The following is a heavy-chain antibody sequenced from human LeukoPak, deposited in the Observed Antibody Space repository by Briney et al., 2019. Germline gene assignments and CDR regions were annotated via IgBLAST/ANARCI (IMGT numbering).Heavy chain of an antibody. CDR2: IKQDGREI. D-gene: IGHD3-10*01. J-gene: IGHJ5*02. Sequence: GGSLRLSCAASGFTFNSFWMSWVRQAPGKGLEWVANIKQDGREIYYVDSVEGRLIISRDNAKNSLYLQMNSLRVEDTAVYYCARIWFGESYNWFDPWGQGTLVTVSS. V-gene: IGHV3-7*01. CDR1: GFTFNSFW. CDR3: ARIWFGESYNWFDP.